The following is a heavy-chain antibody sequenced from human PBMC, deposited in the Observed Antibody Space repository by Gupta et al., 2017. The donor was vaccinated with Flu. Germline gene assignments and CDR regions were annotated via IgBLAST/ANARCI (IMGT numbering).Heavy chain of an antibody. D-gene: IGHD6-13*01. Sequence: QVPLVQSGAEVKKPGSSVTASCKASGYTFSSHGISWVRQDPGQGLEWMGGISAYIGKTNYAQKFQGRVTMTTDKYTSTAYMEVRSLRSDDTAVYYCARAPKLQQPAPYNWFDPWGQGTLVTVSS. CDR3: ARAPKLQQPAPYNWFDP. V-gene: IGHV1-18*01. J-gene: IGHJ5*02. CDR1: GYTFSSHG. CDR2: ISAYIGKT.